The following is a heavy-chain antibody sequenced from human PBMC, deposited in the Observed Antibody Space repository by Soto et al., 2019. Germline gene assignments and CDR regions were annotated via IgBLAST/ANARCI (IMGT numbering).Heavy chain of an antibody. D-gene: IGHD1-1*01. V-gene: IGHV3-21*01. Sequence: EVQVVESGGGQVKPGGSLRLSCAASGFTFSKYSMNWVRQGPGKGLEWVSSISSSSSYIYYADSVKGRFTISRHNARNLLYLQMNSLRAADTAVYYCARVHRLGTSFDPWGQGTLVTVSS. J-gene: IGHJ5*02. CDR3: ARVHRLGTSFDP. CDR1: GFTFSKYS. CDR2: ISSSSSYI.